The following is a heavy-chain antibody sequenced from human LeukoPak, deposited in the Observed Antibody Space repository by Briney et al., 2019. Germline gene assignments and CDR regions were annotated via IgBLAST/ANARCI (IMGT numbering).Heavy chain of an antibody. CDR3: ARVQAGKWDFHY. J-gene: IGHJ4*02. CDR1: GFAFNSYS. V-gene: IGHV3-48*01. D-gene: IGHD2-8*01. Sequence: GGSLRLSCAAPGFAFNSYSMNWVRQAPGKGLEWVSYIRSDSSIIYYADSVKGRFTMSRDNGKNSLYLQMNSLRVEDTAVYFCARVQAGKWDFHYWGQGTLVTVSS. CDR2: IRSDSSII.